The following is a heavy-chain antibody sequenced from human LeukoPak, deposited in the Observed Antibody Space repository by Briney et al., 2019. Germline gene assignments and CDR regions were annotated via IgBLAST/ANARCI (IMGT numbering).Heavy chain of an antibody. CDR3: VKGFCSSPSCYPDY. D-gene: IGHD2-2*01. CDR1: GFTFSSYA. J-gene: IGHJ4*02. V-gene: IGHV3-64D*06. Sequence: SGGSLRLSCSASGFTFSSYAMHWVRQAPGRGLEYVSAISSNGGSTYYADSVKGRFTISRDNSKNTLYLQMSSLRPDDTSVYFCVKGFCSSPSCYPDYWGQGTLVTVSS. CDR2: ISSNGGST.